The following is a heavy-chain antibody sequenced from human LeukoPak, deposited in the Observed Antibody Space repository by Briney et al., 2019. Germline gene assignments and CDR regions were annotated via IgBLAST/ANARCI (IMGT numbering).Heavy chain of an antibody. V-gene: IGHV3-48*03. Sequence: PGGSLRLSCAASGFTFSSYEMNWVRQAPGKGLEWVSYISSSGSTIYYADSVKGRFTISRDNAKNSLRLQMNSLRADDTAVYYCATRGKVGPDYWGQGTLVTVSS. D-gene: IGHD1-26*01. J-gene: IGHJ4*02. CDR1: GFTFSSYE. CDR3: ATRGKVGPDY. CDR2: ISSSGSTI.